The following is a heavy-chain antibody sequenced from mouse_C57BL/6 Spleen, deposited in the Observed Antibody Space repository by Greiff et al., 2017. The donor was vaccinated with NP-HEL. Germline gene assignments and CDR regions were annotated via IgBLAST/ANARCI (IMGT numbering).Heavy chain of an antibody. CDR1: GFTFSNYW. CDR2: IRLKSDNYAT. J-gene: IGHJ2*01. CDR3: TGLPHFDY. Sequence: DVKLVESGGGLVQPGGSMTLSCVASGFTFSNYWMNWVRQSPEKGLEWVAQIRLKSDNYATHYAESVKGRFTISRDDSKSSVYLQMNNLRADDTGIYYCTGLPHFDYWGKGTTLTVAS. V-gene: IGHV6-3*01.